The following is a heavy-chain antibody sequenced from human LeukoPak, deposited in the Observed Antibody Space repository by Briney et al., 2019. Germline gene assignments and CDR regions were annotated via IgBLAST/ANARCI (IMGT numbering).Heavy chain of an antibody. CDR2: INPNSGGT. V-gene: IGHV1-2*02. Sequence: AASVKVSCKASGYTFTSYGISWVRQAPGQGLEWMGWINPNSGGTNYAQKFQGRVTMTRDTSISTAYMELSRLRSDDTAVYYCARDGTYYDILTGYPDGSFDIWGQGTMVTVSS. J-gene: IGHJ3*02. CDR1: GYTFTSYG. D-gene: IGHD3-9*01. CDR3: ARDGTYYDILTGYPDGSFDI.